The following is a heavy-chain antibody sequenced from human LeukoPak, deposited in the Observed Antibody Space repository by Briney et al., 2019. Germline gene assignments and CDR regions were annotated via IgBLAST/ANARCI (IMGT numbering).Heavy chain of an antibody. D-gene: IGHD3-10*02. V-gene: IGHV1-46*01. Sequence: ASVKVSCKASGYTFTNYYMHWVRQAPGQGLEWMGIINLSGGSTNYAQKFQGRVTMTRDTSTSTVYMELSSLRSEDTAVYYCASSQGVRGDFDLWGRGTLVMVSS. CDR1: GYTFTNYY. CDR2: INLSGGST. CDR3: ASSQGVRGDFDL. J-gene: IGHJ2*01.